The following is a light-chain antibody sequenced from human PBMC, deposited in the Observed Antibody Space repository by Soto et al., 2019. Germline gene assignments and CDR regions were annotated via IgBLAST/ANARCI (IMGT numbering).Light chain of an antibody. CDR1: QSIGIW. J-gene: IGKJ1*01. V-gene: IGKV1-5*03. CDR3: QQYRDYSWT. CDR2: TAS. Sequence: IQMTRSPSTVSASVGDRVAITCRASQSIGIWLAGYQQKPGKAPRFLIYTASTLLGGVPSRFSGSGSGTEFTLTISSLQPDDFATYYCQQYRDYSWTFGQGTKVEIK.